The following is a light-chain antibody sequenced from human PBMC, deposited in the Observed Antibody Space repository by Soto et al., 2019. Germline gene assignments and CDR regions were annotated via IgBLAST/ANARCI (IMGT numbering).Light chain of an antibody. V-gene: IGLV2-23*01. J-gene: IGLJ7*01. CDR3: CSYATIDTLL. CDR1: SSDVGFYNL. CDR2: AGT. Sequence: QSVLTQPASVSGSPGQSITIACTGTSSDVGFYNLVSWYHQYPGKAPKLILYAGTKRPSGLSTRFSGSMSGSTASLTISGLQAEDEGNYYCCSYATIDTLLFGGGTQLTVL.